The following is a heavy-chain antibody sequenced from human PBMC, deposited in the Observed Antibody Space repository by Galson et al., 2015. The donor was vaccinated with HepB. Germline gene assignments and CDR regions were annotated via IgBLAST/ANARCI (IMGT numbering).Heavy chain of an antibody. CDR1: GFTFSSYA. J-gene: IGHJ6*02. CDR3: AASDWAYSGYDYGPGGMDV. V-gene: IGHV3-30-3*01. D-gene: IGHD5-12*01. Sequence: SLRLSCAASGFTFSSYAMHWVRQAPGKGLEWVAVISYDGSNKYYADSVKGRFTISRDNSKNTLYLQMNSLRAEDTAVYYCAASDWAYSGYDYGPGGMDVWCQGTTVTASS. CDR2: ISYDGSNK.